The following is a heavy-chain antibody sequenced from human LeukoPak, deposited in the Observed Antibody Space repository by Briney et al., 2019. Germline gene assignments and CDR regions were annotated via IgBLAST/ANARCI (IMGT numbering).Heavy chain of an antibody. CDR2: ISAYNGDT. CDR1: GYTFTSYG. J-gene: IGHJ4*02. V-gene: IGHV1-18*01. D-gene: IGHD1-26*01. Sequence: ASVKVSCKASGYTFTSYGISWVRQAPGQGLEWLGWISAYNGDTKYAQKLQGRVTMTTDTSTSTAYMELRSLRSADTAVYYCAREVGAALDYWGQGTLVTVSS. CDR3: AREVGAALDY.